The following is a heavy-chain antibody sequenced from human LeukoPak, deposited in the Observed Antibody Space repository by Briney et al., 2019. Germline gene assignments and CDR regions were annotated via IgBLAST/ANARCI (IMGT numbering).Heavy chain of an antibody. D-gene: IGHD1-26*01. CDR2: INHSGST. Sequence: SETLSLTCAVYGGSFSGYYWSWIRQPPGKWLEWIGEINHSGSTNYNPSLKSRVTISVDTSKNQFSLKLSSVTAADTAVYYCASLGNNWFDPWGQGTLVTVSS. CDR1: GGSFSGYY. J-gene: IGHJ5*02. CDR3: ASLGNNWFDP. V-gene: IGHV4-34*01.